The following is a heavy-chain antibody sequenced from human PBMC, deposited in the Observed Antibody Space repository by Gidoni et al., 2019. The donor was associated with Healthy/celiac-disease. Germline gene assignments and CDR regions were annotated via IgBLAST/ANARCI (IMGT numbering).Heavy chain of an antibody. J-gene: IGHJ3*02. D-gene: IGHD3-10*01. CDR2: IYSGCSA. CDR3: ARQLGTMVRGVIITFDAFDI. Sequence: EVQRVESGGGLVQPGGSLRLSCAASGFTLSTNHMSWFRQAPGQGLACVSVIYSGCSAYYSDSVKGRFTISRDNSKNTLYLQMNSLRAEDTAVYYCARQLGTMVRGVIITFDAFDIWGQGTMVTVSS. CDR1: GFTLSTNH. V-gene: IGHV3-66*04.